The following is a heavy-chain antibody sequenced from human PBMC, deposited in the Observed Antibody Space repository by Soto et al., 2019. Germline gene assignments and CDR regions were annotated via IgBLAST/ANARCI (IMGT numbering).Heavy chain of an antibody. CDR2: IYHSGST. D-gene: IGHD3-3*01. CDR1: SGSIRSSNW. V-gene: IGHV4-4*02. J-gene: IGHJ2*01. Sequence: PSETLSLTCAVSSGSIRSSNWWSWVRQPPGKGLEWIGEIYHSGSTNYNPSLKSRVTISVDKSKNQFSLKLSSVTAADTAVYYCARVSAVDYDFWSGYWLVSYWYFDLWGRGTLVTVSS. CDR3: ARVSAVDYDFWSGYWLVSYWYFDL.